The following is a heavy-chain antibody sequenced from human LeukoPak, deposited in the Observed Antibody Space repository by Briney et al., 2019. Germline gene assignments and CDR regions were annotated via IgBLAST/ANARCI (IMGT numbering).Heavy chain of an antibody. CDR2: IYPGDSDT. J-gene: IGHJ4*02. Sequence: GESLKISCKGSGYSFTSNWIGWVRQMPGKGLEWTGIIYPGDSDTRYSPSFQGQVTIPADKSISTAYLQWSSLKASDTGMYYCARPSTAANDYWGQGTLVTVSS. V-gene: IGHV5-51*01. CDR1: GYSFTSNW. CDR3: ARPSTAANDY. D-gene: IGHD2-2*01.